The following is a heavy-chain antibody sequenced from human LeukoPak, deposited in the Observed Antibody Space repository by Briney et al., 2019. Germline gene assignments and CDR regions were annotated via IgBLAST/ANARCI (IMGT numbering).Heavy chain of an antibody. V-gene: IGHV3-64*01. J-gene: IGHJ3*02. D-gene: IGHD3-22*01. CDR3: AREGHSSGHCGAFDI. Sequence: QAGGSLRLSCEVSGFTFTTSVMHWVRQAPGKGLEYVAGIGDNGIDTRYGNSVEGRFTISRDNSKNSLYLQMDSLRDEDMAVYYCAREGHSSGHCGAFDIWGQGTMVTVSS. CDR2: IGDNGIDT. CDR1: GFTFTTSV.